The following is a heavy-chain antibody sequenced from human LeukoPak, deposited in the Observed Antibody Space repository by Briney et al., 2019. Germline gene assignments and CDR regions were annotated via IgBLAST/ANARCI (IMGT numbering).Heavy chain of an antibody. CDR2: ISYDGSNK. Sequence: PGGSLRLSCAASGFTFSSYAMHWVRQAPGKGLEWVAVISYDGSNKYYADSVKGRFTISRDNSKNTLYLQMNSLRAEDTAVYYCARDWAGQLIRFDYYMDVWGKGTTVTVSS. J-gene: IGHJ6*03. CDR3: ARDWAGQLIRFDYYMDV. CDR1: GFTFSSYA. V-gene: IGHV3-30-3*01. D-gene: IGHD3/OR15-3a*01.